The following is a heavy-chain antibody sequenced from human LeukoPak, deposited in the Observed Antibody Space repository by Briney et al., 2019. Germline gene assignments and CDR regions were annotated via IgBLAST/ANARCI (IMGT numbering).Heavy chain of an antibody. CDR1: GFTFSSYA. CDR3: ARERVSAFDI. CDR2: ISYDGSNK. J-gene: IGHJ3*02. Sequence: PGGSLRLSCAASGFTFSSYAMHWVRQAPGKGLEWVAVISYDGSNKYYADSVKGRFTISRDSSKNTLYLQMNSLRAEDTAVYYCARERVSAFDIWGQGTMVTVSS. D-gene: IGHD2-8*01. V-gene: IGHV3-30*04.